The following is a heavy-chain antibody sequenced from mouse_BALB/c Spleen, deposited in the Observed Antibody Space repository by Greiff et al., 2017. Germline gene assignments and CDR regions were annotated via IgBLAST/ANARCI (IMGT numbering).Heavy chain of an antibody. CDR1: GYAFTNYW. CDR2: IYPGSGNT. D-gene: IGHD2-14*01. J-gene: IGHJ2*01. V-gene: IGHV1-63*01. Sequence: QVQLQQSGAELVRPGTSVKISCKASGYAFTNYWLGWVKQRPGHGLEWIGDIYPGSGNTYYNEKFKGKATLTADKSSSTAYMQLSSLTSEDSAVYFCARSGNYRYDFFDYWGQGTTLTVSS. CDR3: ARSGNYRYDFFDY.